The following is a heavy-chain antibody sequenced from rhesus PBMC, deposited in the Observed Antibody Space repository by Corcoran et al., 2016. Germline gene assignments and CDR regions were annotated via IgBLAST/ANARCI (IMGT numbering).Heavy chain of an antibody. Sequence: EVQLVQSGAEVKKPGASVKISCKASGYTFTDYYLHWVRQAPGTGCEWRGQGEPGEGEADYAQKFHDRVNSARDTATETGYIVRSSLRSEDTAVYYCAVGIAAGPVGWYVWGPGVLVTVSS. CDR2: GEPGEGEA. CDR1: GYTFTDYY. CDR3: AVGIAAGPVGWYV. J-gene: IGHJ5-1*01. V-gene: IGHV1-111*01. D-gene: IGHD6-13*01.